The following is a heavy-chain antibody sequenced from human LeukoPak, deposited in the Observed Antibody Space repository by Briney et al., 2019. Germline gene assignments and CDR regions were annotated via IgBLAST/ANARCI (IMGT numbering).Heavy chain of an antibody. D-gene: IGHD3-9*01. J-gene: IGHJ6*02. CDR2: ISWNSGSL. CDR3: VKDIIGVLTGPVDV. V-gene: IGHV3-9*01. CDR1: GFTFDDYA. Sequence: GGSLRLSCAASGFTFDDYAMHWGRQAPGEGLEWVSGISWNSGSLGYVDSVKGRFTISRDNAKNSLYLQMNSLRVEDTAVYYRVKDIIGVLTGPVDVWGQGNTVTVSS.